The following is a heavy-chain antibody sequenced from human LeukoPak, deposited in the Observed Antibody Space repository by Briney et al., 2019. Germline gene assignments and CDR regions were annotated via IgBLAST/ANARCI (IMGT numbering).Heavy chain of an antibody. Sequence: GGSLRLSCAASGFTFSSYWMSWVRQAPGKGLEWVANIKQDGSEKYYVDSVKGRFTISRDNAKNSLYLQMNSLRAEDTAVYYCATEGSRMSVNWFDPWGQGTLVTVSS. J-gene: IGHJ5*02. V-gene: IGHV3-7*01. CDR1: GFTFSSYW. D-gene: IGHD2-2*01. CDR3: ATEGSRMSVNWFDP. CDR2: IKQDGSEK.